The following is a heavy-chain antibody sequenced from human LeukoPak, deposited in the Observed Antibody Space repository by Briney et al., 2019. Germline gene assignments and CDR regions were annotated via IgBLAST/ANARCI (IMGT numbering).Heavy chain of an antibody. D-gene: IGHD2-2*01. V-gene: IGHV4-59*01. Sequence: PSETLSLTCTVSGGSNSGFYWTWIRQPPGKGLEWIGYIYYSGSTNYNPSLKSRVTISIDTSKNQFSLRLSSVTAADAAVYFCARGSTRSPFYFDYWGQGTLVTVSS. CDR1: GGSNSGFY. J-gene: IGHJ4*02. CDR3: ARGSTRSPFYFDY. CDR2: IYYSGST.